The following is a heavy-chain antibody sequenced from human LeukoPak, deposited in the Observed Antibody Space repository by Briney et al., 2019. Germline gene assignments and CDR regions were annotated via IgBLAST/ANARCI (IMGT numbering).Heavy chain of an antibody. Sequence: PSETLSLTCAVYGGSFSGYYWSWIRQPPGKGLEWIGEINHSGSTNYNPSLKSRVTISVDTSKNQFSLKLSSVTAADTAVYYCARRPGGWLRFIAAAGTLAYFDYWGQGTLVTVSS. D-gene: IGHD6-13*01. CDR3: ARRPGGWLRFIAAAGTLAYFDY. CDR2: INHSGST. J-gene: IGHJ4*02. V-gene: IGHV4-34*01. CDR1: GGSFSGYY.